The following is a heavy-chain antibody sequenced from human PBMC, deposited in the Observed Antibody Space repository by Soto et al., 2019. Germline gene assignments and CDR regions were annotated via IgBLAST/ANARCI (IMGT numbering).Heavy chain of an antibody. V-gene: IGHV3-7*01. J-gene: IGHJ4*02. CDR3: ARADFWCGSPDY. Sequence: PGGSLRLSCAASGFTFSSYWMSCVRQAPGKGLECVANIKQDGSEKYYVDSVKGRFTISSDNAKNSLYLQCNSWSTEDTAVYYCARADFWCGSPDYWGQGTLVTVSS. D-gene: IGHD3-3*01. CDR2: IKQDGSEK. CDR1: GFTFSSYW.